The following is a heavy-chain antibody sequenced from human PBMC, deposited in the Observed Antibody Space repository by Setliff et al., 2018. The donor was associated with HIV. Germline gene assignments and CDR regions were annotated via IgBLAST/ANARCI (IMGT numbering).Heavy chain of an antibody. Sequence: SETLSLTCTVSGGSISSSNYYWGWIRQPPGKGLEWIGSVYYSGRTYYSPSLKSRVTMSVDTPKNQFSLKLSSVTAADTAVYYCARARFWGGYYTGDNYYYMDVWGKGTTVTVSS. CDR1: GGSISSSNYY. CDR3: ARARFWGGYYTGDNYYYMDV. D-gene: IGHD3-3*01. CDR2: VYYSGRT. V-gene: IGHV4-39*01. J-gene: IGHJ6*03.